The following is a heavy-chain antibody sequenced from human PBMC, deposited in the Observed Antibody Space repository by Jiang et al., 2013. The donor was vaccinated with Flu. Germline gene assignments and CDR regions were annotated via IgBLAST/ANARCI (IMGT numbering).Heavy chain of an antibody. CDR3: ARGRYCSGGSCYSNYFGY. CDR2: TYYRSKWYN. V-gene: IGHV6-1*01. D-gene: IGHD2-15*01. J-gene: IGHJ4*02. Sequence: SQTLSLTCAISGDSVSSNSAAWNWIRQSPSRGLEWLGRTYYRSKWYNDYAVSVKSRITINPDTSKNQFSLQLNSVTPEDTAVYYCARGRYCSGGSCYSNYFGYWGQGTLVTVSS. CDR1: GDSVSSNSAA.